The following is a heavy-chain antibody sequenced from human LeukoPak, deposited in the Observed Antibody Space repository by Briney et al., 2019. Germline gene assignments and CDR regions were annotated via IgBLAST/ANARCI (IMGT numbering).Heavy chain of an antibody. D-gene: IGHD2-15*01. V-gene: IGHV3-15*01. Sequence: PGGSLRLSCAASGFSFSNAWMNWVRQAPGKGLEWVGRIKRETDGGTTEYAAPVKGRFIISRDDSRNTLYLEMDSLKTEDTAVYYCTTDPSVLVVGYWGQGTLVTASS. CDR1: GFSFSNAW. CDR3: TTDPSVLVVGY. CDR2: IKRETDGGTT. J-gene: IGHJ4*02.